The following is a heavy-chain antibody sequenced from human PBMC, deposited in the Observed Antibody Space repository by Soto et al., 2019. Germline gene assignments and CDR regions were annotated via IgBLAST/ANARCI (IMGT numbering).Heavy chain of an antibody. V-gene: IGHV3-23*01. Sequence: RLSCAASGFTFSSYAMSWVRQAPGKGLEWVSAISGSGGSTYYADSVRGRFTISRDNSKNTLYLQMKSLRAEDTAVYYCAKEEQDIVVVVAATGAPMDVWGQGTAVTVSS. J-gene: IGHJ6*02. CDR3: AKEEQDIVVVVAATGAPMDV. D-gene: IGHD2-15*01. CDR1: GFTFSSYA. CDR2: ISGSGGST.